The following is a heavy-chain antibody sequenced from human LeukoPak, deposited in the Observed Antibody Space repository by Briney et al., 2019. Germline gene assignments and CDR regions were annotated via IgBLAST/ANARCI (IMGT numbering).Heavy chain of an antibody. CDR2: ITLSSTTL. J-gene: IGHJ4*02. Sequence: GSLRLSCAASRFTFSSYNMNWVRQAPGKGLEWVSYITLSSTTLYYADSVKGRFTISRDNPKNSLYLQMNSLRAEDSALYYCAREPPYSSSWTVFDSWGQGTLVTVSS. CDR1: RFTFSSYN. CDR3: AREPPYSSSWTVFDS. V-gene: IGHV3-48*01. D-gene: IGHD6-13*01.